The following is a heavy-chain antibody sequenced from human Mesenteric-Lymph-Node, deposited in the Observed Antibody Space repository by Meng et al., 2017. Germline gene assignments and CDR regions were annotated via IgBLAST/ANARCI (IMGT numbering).Heavy chain of an antibody. CDR3: VRTKISSYYFDF. J-gene: IGHJ4*02. CDR1: GDSVSSNTAA. D-gene: IGHD6-6*01. Sequence: QLQQSGPGLVKPSQTPSLTCAISGDSVSSNTAAWNWIRQSPSRGLEWLGRTYYRSNWFHDYAVSLNSRATINADTSKNESSLHLRSVTPEDSAIYYCVRTKISSYYFDFWGQGTLVTVSS. V-gene: IGHV6-1*01. CDR2: TYYRSNWFH.